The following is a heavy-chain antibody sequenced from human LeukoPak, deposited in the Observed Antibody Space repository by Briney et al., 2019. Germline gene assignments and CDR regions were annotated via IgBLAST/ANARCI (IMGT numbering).Heavy chain of an antibody. Sequence: GGSLKLSCAASGFTFSSYAMSWVRQAPGKGLEWVSSISGSGNRTYYADSVKGRFTISRDNSKNTLYLQMNSLRAEDTAVYYCAKDLNGGNSGNGMCFGYWGQGTLVTVSS. J-gene: IGHJ4*02. V-gene: IGHV3-23*01. CDR3: AKDLNGGNSGNGMCFGY. D-gene: IGHD4-23*01. CDR2: ISGSGNRT. CDR1: GFTFSSYA.